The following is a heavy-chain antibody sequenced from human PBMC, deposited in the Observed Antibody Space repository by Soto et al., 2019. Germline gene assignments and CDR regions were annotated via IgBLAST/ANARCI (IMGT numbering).Heavy chain of an antibody. V-gene: IGHV4-31*03. CDR1: GGSISSGDYY. Sequence: SLTCTVSGGSISSGDYYWSWIRQHPGTGLEWIGTIYFSGTTYYNPSLKSRVTISVDTSKSQFSLTLSSVTAADTAVYYCARRDRSGFSYWLDTWGQGTLVTVSS. CDR3: ARRDRSGFSYWLDT. D-gene: IGHD3-22*01. J-gene: IGHJ5*02. CDR2: IYFSGTT.